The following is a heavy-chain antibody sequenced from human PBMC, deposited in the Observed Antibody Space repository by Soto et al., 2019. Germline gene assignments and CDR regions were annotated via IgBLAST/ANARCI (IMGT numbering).Heavy chain of an antibody. CDR3: AREMAGLGGEYEY. J-gene: IGHJ4*02. D-gene: IGHD3-16*01. V-gene: IGHV1-18*01. Sequence: QVQLVQSGAEVKNPGASVKVSCKTSGYTFTKYGVGWVRQAPGQGLEWMGWISGSSGNANYAEKGPXRXXLTTDTSTSTAYIGLRSLRSDETAVYFCAREMAGLGGEYEYCGQGTVVTVSS. CDR1: GYTFTKYG. CDR2: ISGSSGNA.